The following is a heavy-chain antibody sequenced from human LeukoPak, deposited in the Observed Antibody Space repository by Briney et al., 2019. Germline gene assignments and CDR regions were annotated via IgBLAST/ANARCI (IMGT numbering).Heavy chain of an antibody. J-gene: IGHJ3*02. CDR3: ARDHTCGRADAFDI. V-gene: IGHV4-59*01. Sequence: TSETLSLTCTVSGGSISSYYWSWIRQPPGKGLEWIGYIYYSGSTNYNPSLKSRVTISVDTSKNQFSLKLSSVTAADTAVCYCARDHTCGRADAFDIWGQGTMVTVSS. CDR1: GGSISSYY. CDR2: IYYSGST.